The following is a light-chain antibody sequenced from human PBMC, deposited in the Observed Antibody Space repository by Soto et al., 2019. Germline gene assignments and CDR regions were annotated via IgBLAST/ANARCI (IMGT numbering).Light chain of an antibody. V-gene: IGLV1-40*01. J-gene: IGLJ3*02. CDR1: SSNIGAGFD. CDR2: GNS. Sequence: QPVLTQPPSVSGAPGQRVTISCTGSSSNIGAGFDVHWYQQLPGTAPKLLIYGNSNRPSGVPDRFSGSKSGTSASLDITGLQAEDEADYYCQSYDSSLSWVFGGGTKLTVL. CDR3: QSYDSSLSWV.